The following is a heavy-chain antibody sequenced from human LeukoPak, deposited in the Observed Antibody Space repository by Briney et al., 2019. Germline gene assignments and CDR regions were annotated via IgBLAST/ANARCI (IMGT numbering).Heavy chain of an antibody. D-gene: IGHD3-10*01. CDR3: ALGPRGYFGY. Sequence: PGGSLRLSCAGSGFMFSSYSMNWVRQAPGMGLEWISYISTGSGTIYYADSVKGRFTISRDNAKNSLFLQMNSLRAEDTAVYYCALGPRGYFGYWGQGTPVTVSS. CDR1: GFMFSSYS. J-gene: IGHJ4*02. CDR2: ISTGSGTI. V-gene: IGHV3-48*04.